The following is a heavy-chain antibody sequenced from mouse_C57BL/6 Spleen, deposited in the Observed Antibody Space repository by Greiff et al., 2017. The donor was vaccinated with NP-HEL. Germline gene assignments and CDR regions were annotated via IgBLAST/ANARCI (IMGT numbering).Heavy chain of an antibody. CDR2: INPSNGGT. CDR1: GYTFTSYW. J-gene: IGHJ4*01. CDR3: ARGPYYYAMDY. V-gene: IGHV1-53*01. Sequence: QVQLKESGTELVKPGASVKLSCKASGYTFTSYWMHWVKQRPGQGLEWIGNINPSNGGTNYNEKFKSKATLTVDKSSSTAYMQLSSLTSEDSAVYYCARGPYYYAMDYWGQGTSVTVSS.